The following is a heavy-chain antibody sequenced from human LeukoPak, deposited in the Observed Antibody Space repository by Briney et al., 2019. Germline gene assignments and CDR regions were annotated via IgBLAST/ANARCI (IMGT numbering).Heavy chain of an antibody. CDR3: ARGGSYLSAFDI. D-gene: IGHD1-26*01. J-gene: IGHJ3*02. CDR1: GFTFSNYW. CDR2: INPDGSTT. V-gene: IGHV3-74*01. Sequence: PGGSLRLSCAASGFTFSNYWMHWVRQDPGKGLVWVSFINPDGSTTNYADSVKGRFTISRDNAKNAPYLQMNSLRAEDTAVYYCARGGSYLSAFDIWGQGTMVTVSS.